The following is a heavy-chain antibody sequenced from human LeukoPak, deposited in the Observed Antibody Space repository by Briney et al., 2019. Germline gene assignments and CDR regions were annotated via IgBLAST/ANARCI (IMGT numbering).Heavy chain of an antibody. CDR1: GFNFDNSA. D-gene: IGHD2-8*01. V-gene: IGHV3-9*01. CDR3: TEAVGYCSNGFCYKYFHH. Sequence: GGSLRLSCAATGFNFDNSAMHWVRQAPGKGLEWVSGISWNGATIAYADSVRGRFTISRDNVNNALYLQMNSLRADDTALYYCTEAVGYCSNGFCYKYFHHWGQGTLVTVSS. J-gene: IGHJ1*01. CDR2: ISWNGATI.